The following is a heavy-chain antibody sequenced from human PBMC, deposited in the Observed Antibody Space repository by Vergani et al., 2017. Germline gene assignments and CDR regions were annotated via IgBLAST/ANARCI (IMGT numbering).Heavy chain of an antibody. CDR2: IQFDGSNQ. J-gene: IGHJ4*02. Sequence: QVQLVESGGGVVQRGGSLRLSCATSGFTLSNYDMLWIRQGPGKGLEFVAFIQFDGSNQYYADSVKGRFTLSRDFSKNTLYLKMNSLRTDDTATYYCAKHFRGWGIDYWGQGTQVIVSS. CDR1: GFTLSNYD. CDR3: AKHFRGWGIDY. D-gene: IGHD3-16*01. V-gene: IGHV3-30*02.